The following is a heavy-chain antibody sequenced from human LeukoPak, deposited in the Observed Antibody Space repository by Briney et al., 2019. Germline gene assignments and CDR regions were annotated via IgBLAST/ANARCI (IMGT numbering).Heavy chain of an antibody. V-gene: IGHV1-2*02. CDR2: INANTGGT. Sequence: GASVKVSCKTSGYTFTAYYMHWVRQAPGQGLEWMGWINANTGGTKYAQKFQGRVTMTRNTSISTAYMELGRLTSDDTAVYYCARGRGYISGYYVDVWGKGTTVTVSS. CDR1: GYTFTAYY. J-gene: IGHJ6*03. CDR3: ARGRGYISGYYVDV. D-gene: IGHD5-18*01.